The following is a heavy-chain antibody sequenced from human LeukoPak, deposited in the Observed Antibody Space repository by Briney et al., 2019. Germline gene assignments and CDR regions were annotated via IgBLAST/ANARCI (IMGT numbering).Heavy chain of an antibody. Sequence: TLSLTCPVAAGSITSGGYYWSWIRQHPGKGLEWIGYIYYSGSTYYNPTLKSRVTISVDTSKNQFSLKLSSVTAADTAVDYCARGVPAAICDYWGQGTLVTVSS. J-gene: IGHJ4*02. CDR1: AGSITSGGYY. V-gene: IGHV4-31*03. CDR3: ARGVPAAICDY. CDR2: IYYSGST. D-gene: IGHD2-2*02.